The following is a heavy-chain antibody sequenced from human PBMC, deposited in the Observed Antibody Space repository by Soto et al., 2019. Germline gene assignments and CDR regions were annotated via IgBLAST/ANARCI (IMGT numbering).Heavy chain of an antibody. J-gene: IGHJ5*02. Sequence: GGSLRLSCAASGFTFSSYAMSWVRQAPGKGLEWVSAISGSGGSTYYAYSVKSRFTISRDNTKNTLYLQMNSLRAEDTAVYYCARKKLGYCSSTSCRFSWGQGTLVTVSS. V-gene: IGHV3-23*01. CDR1: GFTFSSYA. CDR3: ARKKLGYCSSTSCRFS. D-gene: IGHD2-2*01. CDR2: ISGSGGST.